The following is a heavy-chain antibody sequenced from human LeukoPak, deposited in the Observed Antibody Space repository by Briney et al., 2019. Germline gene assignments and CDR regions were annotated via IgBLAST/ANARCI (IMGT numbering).Heavy chain of an antibody. CDR2: IKQDGREK. V-gene: IGHV3-7*02. CDR1: GFTFSSYE. CDR3: AKRTGGPCTY. Sequence: PGGSLRLSCAASGFTFSSYEMNWVRQAPGKGLEWVANIKQDGREKYYVDSVKGRFTISRDNAKNSLYLQMNSLRAEDTAVYYCAKRTGGPCTYWGQGTLVTVSS. J-gene: IGHJ4*02. D-gene: IGHD4-23*01.